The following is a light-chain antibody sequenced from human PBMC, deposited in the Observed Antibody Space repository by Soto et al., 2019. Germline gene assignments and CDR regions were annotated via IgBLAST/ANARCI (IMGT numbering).Light chain of an antibody. CDR3: SSYTSSSTYV. CDR2: EVS. J-gene: IGLJ1*01. CDR1: SSDGGGYNY. Sequence: LTLPASLSGSPGQSVTISCTGTSSDGGGYNYVSWYQQQPGKAPKLMIYEVSNRPSGVSNRFSCSKSGNTASLTISGLQAEDEADYYCSSYTSSSTYVFGTGTKVTVL. V-gene: IGLV2-14*01.